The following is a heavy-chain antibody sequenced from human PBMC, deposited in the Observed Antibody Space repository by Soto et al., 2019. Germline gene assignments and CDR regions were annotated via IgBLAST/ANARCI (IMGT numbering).Heavy chain of an antibody. Sequence: NPSETLSLTCTVSGGSIIRSSYYWVWIRQPPGKGLEWIGSIYYSGSTYYNPSLKSRVTISVDTSKNQFSLKLSSVTAADTAVYYCASRGLRFLEWLSNYGMDVWGQGTTVTVSS. J-gene: IGHJ6*02. CDR2: IYYSGST. CDR3: ASRGLRFLEWLSNYGMDV. D-gene: IGHD3-3*01. CDR1: GGSIIRSSYY. V-gene: IGHV4-39*01.